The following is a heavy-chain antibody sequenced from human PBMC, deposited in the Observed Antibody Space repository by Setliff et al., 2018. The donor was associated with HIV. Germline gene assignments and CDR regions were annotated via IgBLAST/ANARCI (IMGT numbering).Heavy chain of an antibody. Sequence: GGSLRLSCTGSGFTFSDYNMNWVRQTPGKGLEWISYISGTTNTIYYADSVKGRFTISRDNSKNSLYLQMSSLRDEDTAVYYCARDHQTMLWLDYWGQGTLVTVSS. V-gene: IGHV3-48*02. CDR1: GFTFSDYN. D-gene: IGHD2-21*01. CDR3: ARDHQTMLWLDY. J-gene: IGHJ4*02. CDR2: ISGTTNTI.